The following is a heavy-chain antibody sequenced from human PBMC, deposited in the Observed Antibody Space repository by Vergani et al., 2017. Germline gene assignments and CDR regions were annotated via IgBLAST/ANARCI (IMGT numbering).Heavy chain of an antibody. CDR2: IEVGMYHGPT. CDR3: ARARCIETCYMSNWLDS. CDR1: GFSFSDAW. Sequence: EVQLVESGGGLVKPGESLRLSCVASGFSFSDAWMGWVRQTPGKGLEWVGRIEVGMYHGPTAYATSVRGRFTISRDNAQNTLYLQMNSLRVEDTGVYYCARARCIETCYMSNWLDSWGQGTLVTVSS. V-gene: IGHV3-15*04. J-gene: IGHJ5*01. D-gene: IGHD3-9*01.